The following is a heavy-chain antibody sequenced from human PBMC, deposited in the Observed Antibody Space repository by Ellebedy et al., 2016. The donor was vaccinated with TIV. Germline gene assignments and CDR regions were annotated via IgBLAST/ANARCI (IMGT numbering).Heavy chain of an antibody. CDR2: IYHSGNT. V-gene: IGHV4-4*02. D-gene: IGHD5-18*01. CDR1: GGSISSSNW. J-gene: IGHJ4*02. CDR3: AREGENTVMALDY. Sequence: MPSETLSLTCAVSGGSISSSNWWSWVRQPPGKGLEWIGEIYHSGNTNYNPSLKSRVTISVDKSKNQFSLKLNSVTAADTAVYYCAREGENTVMALDYWGQGTPVTVSS.